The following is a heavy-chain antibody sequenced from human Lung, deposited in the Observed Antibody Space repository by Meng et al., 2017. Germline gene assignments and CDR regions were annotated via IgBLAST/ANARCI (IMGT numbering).Heavy chain of an antibody. CDR1: GDSIFSGSYC. V-gene: IGHV4-61*02. D-gene: IGHD1-7*01. CDR3: ARETGTTYVD. Sequence: HVLLQEAGPGLLKSSQPLSLTCTVSGDSIFSGSYCWCCIRQPAGKGLDLIWRACPGGSSNYNPSLKNRINISVDMSKDQFSLKLTSVTAADTAVYFCARETGTTYVDWGQGTLVTVSS. J-gene: IGHJ4*02. CDR2: ACPGGSS.